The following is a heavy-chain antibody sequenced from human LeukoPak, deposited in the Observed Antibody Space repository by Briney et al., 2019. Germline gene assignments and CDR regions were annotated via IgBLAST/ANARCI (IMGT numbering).Heavy chain of an antibody. J-gene: IGHJ6*03. D-gene: IGHD1-1*01. CDR1: GGSISSYY. V-gene: IGHV4-59*01. CDR3: ARDKGTVMDV. CDR2: IYYSGST. Sequence: PSETLSLTCTVSGGSISSYYWSWIRQPPGKGLEWIGYIYYSGSTNYNPSLKSRVTISVDTSKNQFSLKLSSVTAAGTAVYYCARDKGTVMDVWGKGTTVTVSS.